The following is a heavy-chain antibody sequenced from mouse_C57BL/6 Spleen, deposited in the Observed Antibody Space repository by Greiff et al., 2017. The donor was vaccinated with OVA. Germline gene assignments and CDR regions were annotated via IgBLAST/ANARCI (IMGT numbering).Heavy chain of an antibody. CDR1: GYTFTSYW. D-gene: IGHD1-1*01. V-gene: IGHV1-50*01. CDR2: IDPSDSYT. CDR3: AGRGYGSSPGWFAY. Sequence: QVQLQQPGAELVKPGASVKLSCKASGYTFTSYWMQWVKQRPGQGLEWIGEIDPSDSYTNYNQKFKGKATLTVDTSSSTAYMQLSSLTSEDTAVEYCAGRGYGSSPGWFAYWGQGTLVTVSA. J-gene: IGHJ3*01.